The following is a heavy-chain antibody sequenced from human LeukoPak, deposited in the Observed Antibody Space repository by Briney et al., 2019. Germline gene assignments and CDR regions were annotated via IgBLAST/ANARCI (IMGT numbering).Heavy chain of an antibody. Sequence: PGGSLRLSCAASGFTFSSYGMHWVRQAPGKGLEWGAVISYDGSNKYYADSVKGRFTISRDNSKNTLYLQMNSLRAEDTAVYYCAKGRGDILTGYYYFDYWGQGTLVTVSS. CDR3: AKGRGDILTGYYYFDY. D-gene: IGHD3-9*01. CDR1: GFTFSSYG. CDR2: ISYDGSNK. V-gene: IGHV3-30*18. J-gene: IGHJ4*01.